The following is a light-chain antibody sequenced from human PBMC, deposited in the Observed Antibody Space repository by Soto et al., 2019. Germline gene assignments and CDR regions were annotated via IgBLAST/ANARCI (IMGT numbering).Light chain of an antibody. V-gene: IGLV2-14*02. CDR1: SSDVGSYNL. CDR3: QSYDTTLSYV. CDR2: EGS. J-gene: IGLJ7*01. Sequence: QSALTQPASVSGSPGQSITISCTGTSSDVGSYNLVSWYQQHPGKAPKLMIYEGSKRPSGVSNRFSGSKSGTSASLVITGLQAEDEADYYCQSYDTTLSYVFGSGTQLTVL.